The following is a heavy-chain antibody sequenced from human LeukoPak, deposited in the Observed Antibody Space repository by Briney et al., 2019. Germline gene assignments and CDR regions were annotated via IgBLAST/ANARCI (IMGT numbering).Heavy chain of an antibody. CDR2: INHSGST. D-gene: IGHD2-2*01. V-gene: IGHV4-39*07. CDR3: AREVSDIVVVPAAPADAFDI. J-gene: IGHJ3*02. Sequence: PSETLSLTCTVSGGSISSSSYYWSWIRQPPGKGLEWIGEINHSGSTNYNPSLKSRVTISVDTSKNQFSLKLSSVTAADTAVYYCAREVSDIVVVPAAPADAFDIWGQGTMVTVSS. CDR1: GGSISSSSYY.